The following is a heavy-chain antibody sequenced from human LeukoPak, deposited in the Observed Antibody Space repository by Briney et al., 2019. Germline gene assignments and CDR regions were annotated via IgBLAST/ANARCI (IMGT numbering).Heavy chain of an antibody. D-gene: IGHD3-22*01. Sequence: GGSLRLSCAASGFPFDDYAMLWVRQAPGKGLEWVSLIRWDGAATNYADSVKGRFTISRDNAKNSLYLQMNSLRAEDTAVYYCARDSITMTVVVGDLDYWGQGTLVTVSS. CDR1: GFPFDDYA. CDR3: ARDSITMTVVVGDLDY. CDR2: IRWDGAAT. V-gene: IGHV3-43D*04. J-gene: IGHJ4*02.